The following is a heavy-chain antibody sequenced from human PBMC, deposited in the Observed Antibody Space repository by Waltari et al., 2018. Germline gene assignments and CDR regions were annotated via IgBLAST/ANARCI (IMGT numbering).Heavy chain of an antibody. Sequence: EVQLLESGGGLVQPGGSLRLSCAASGFTFSSYAMSWVRQAPGKGLEWVSVIYSGGSTYYADAVKGRFTISRDNSKNTLYLQMNSLRAEDTAVYYCARAAAGSAYYYYYMDVWGKGTTVTVSS. V-gene: IGHV3-23*03. CDR1: GFTFSSYA. J-gene: IGHJ6*03. D-gene: IGHD6-13*01. CDR2: IYSGGST. CDR3: ARAAAGSAYYYYYMDV.